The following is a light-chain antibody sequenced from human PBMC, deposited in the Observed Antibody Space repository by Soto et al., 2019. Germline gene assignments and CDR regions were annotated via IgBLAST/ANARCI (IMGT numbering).Light chain of an antibody. V-gene: IGKV3-15*01. CDR2: GAS. CDR3: QQYINWPRT. CDR1: QGIGDT. Sequence: EVVMTQSPATLSVSPGAGVTLSCRASQGIGDTLAWYQHKPGQAPRLLIYGASIRATDIPARFIGSGSGTEFTLTISSLQSEDFAVYYCQQYINWPRTFGQGTKVDIK. J-gene: IGKJ1*01.